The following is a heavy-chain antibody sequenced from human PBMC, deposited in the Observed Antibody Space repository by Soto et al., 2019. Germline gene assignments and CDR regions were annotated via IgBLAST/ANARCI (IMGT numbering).Heavy chain of an antibody. D-gene: IGHD1-26*01. CDR3: SGGVGDAI. CDR1: GFSFRSDW. V-gene: IGHV3-7*04. CDR2: TNQDGSEK. J-gene: IGHJ4*02. Sequence: EDQLVESGGGLVQPGGSLRLTCAVSGFSFRSDWMHWVRQAPGKGLEWVAHTNQDGSEKYYLDSVKGRFTIFRDNAKNSLYLQMNSLRAEDTAVYYCSGGVGDAIWGQGTLVTVSS.